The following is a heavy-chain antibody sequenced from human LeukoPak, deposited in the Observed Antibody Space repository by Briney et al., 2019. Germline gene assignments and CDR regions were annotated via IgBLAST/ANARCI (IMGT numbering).Heavy chain of an antibody. CDR1: GYIFTGQY. V-gene: IGHV1-2*06. CDR3: QWLLPGGDY. Sequence: ASVKVSCKASGYIFTGQYIHWVRQTPGQGLEWMGRINPENGGTDYAKKFKGRVAMTRDTSISTAYMELSRLRSDDTAVYYCQWLLPGGDYWGQGTLVTVSS. J-gene: IGHJ4*02. CDR2: INPENGGT. D-gene: IGHD3-22*01.